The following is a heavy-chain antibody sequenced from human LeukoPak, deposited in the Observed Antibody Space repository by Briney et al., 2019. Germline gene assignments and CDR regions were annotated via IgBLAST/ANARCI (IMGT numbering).Heavy chain of an antibody. CDR1: GGSFSGYY. CDR3: ARGRGPRGWYAWYFDL. V-gene: IGHV4-34*01. D-gene: IGHD6-19*01. J-gene: IGHJ2*01. CDR2: INHSGST. Sequence: SETLSLTCAVYGGSFSGYYWSWIRQPPGKGLEWIGEINHSGSTNYNPSLKNRVTISVDTSKNQFSLKLSSVTAADTAVYYCARGRGPRGWYAWYFDLWGRGTLVTVSS.